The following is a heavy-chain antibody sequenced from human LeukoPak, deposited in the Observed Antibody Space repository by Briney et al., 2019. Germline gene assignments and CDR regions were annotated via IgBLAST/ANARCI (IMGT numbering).Heavy chain of an antibody. Sequence: SETLSLTCAVSGGSISNNNWWSWVRQPPGMGLAWIGEIYHGGSTNYNPSLKSRVTMSVDRSKNQFSLKLSSVTAADTAVYYCARGEERGSGTVHFDYWGQGTLVTVSS. V-gene: IGHV4-4*02. CDR3: ARGEERGSGTVHFDY. CDR2: IYHGGST. D-gene: IGHD3-10*01. J-gene: IGHJ4*02. CDR1: GGSISNNNW.